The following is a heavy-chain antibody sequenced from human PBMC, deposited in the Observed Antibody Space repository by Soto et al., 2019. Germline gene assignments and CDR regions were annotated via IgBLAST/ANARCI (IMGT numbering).Heavy chain of an antibody. V-gene: IGHV3-23*01. CDR3: ARDSANTDYYDSSGLFDY. CDR2: ISGSGGST. Sequence: LRLSCAASGFTFSSYAMSWVRQAPGKGLEWVSAISGSGGSTYYADSVKGRFTISRDNSKNTLYLQMNSLRAEDTAVYYCARDSANTDYYDSSGLFDYWGQGTLVTVSS. J-gene: IGHJ4*02. D-gene: IGHD3-22*01. CDR1: GFTFSSYA.